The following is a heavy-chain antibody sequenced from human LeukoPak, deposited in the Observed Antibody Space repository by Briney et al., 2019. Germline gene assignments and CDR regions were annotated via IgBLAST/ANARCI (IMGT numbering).Heavy chain of an antibody. D-gene: IGHD3-10*01. CDR1: GGSISSYY. CDR3: ATLRGPLNWFDP. CDR2: IYYSGSI. V-gene: IGHV4-59*01. J-gene: IGHJ5*02. Sequence: PSETLSLTCTVSGGSISSYYWSWLRQPPGKGLEWIGYIYYSGSISYNPSLKSRVTMSIDTSKNQFSLKLSSVTAADTAVYYCATLRGPLNWFDPWGQATLVTVYS.